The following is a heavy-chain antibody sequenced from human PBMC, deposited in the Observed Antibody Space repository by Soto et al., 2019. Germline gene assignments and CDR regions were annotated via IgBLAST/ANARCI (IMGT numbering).Heavy chain of an antibody. Sequence: PSETLSLTCTVSGGSISSGGYYWSWIRQHPGKGLEWIGYIYYSGSTYYNPSLKSRVTISVDTSKNQFSLKLSSVTAADTAVYYCARIEGHYYDSSGYLGCWGQGTLVTVSS. CDR3: ARIEGHYYDSSGYLGC. V-gene: IGHV4-31*03. CDR1: GGSISSGGYY. D-gene: IGHD3-22*01. CDR2: IYYSGST. J-gene: IGHJ4*02.